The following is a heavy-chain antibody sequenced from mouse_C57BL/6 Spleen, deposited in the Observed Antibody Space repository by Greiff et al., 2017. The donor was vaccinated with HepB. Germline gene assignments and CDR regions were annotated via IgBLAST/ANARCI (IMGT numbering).Heavy chain of an antibody. D-gene: IGHD1-1*01. CDR1: GYSFTSYY. CDR2: IYPGSGNT. CDR3: ARSTVAPGY. J-gene: IGHJ3*02. Sequence: VKLMESGPELVKPGASVKISCKASGYSFTSYYIHWVKQRPGQGLEWIGWIYPGSGNTKYNEKFKGKATLTADTSSSTAYMQLSSLTSEDSAVYYCARSTVAPGYWGQGTLVTVSA. V-gene: IGHV1-66*01.